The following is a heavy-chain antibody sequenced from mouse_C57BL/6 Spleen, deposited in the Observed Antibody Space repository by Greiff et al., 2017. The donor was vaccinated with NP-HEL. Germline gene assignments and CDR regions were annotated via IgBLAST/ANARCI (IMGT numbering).Heavy chain of an antibody. V-gene: IGHV3-6*01. CDR2: ISYDGSN. Sequence: DVQLQESGPGLVKPSQSLSLTCSVTGYSITSGYYWNWIRQFPGNKLEWMGYISYDGSNNYNPSLKNRISITRDTSKNQFFLKLNSVTTEDTATYYCARDYDYDASFAYWGQGTLVTVSA. CDR3: ARDYDYDASFAY. D-gene: IGHD2-4*01. J-gene: IGHJ3*01. CDR1: GYSITSGYY.